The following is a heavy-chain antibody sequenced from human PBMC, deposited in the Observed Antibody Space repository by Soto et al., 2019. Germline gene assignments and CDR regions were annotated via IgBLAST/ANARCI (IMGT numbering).Heavy chain of an antibody. V-gene: IGHV3-11*06. D-gene: IGHD3-3*01. CDR3: ARVWYYDFWSGYSNWFDP. CDR1: GFTFSDYY. Sequence: GGSLRLSCAASGFTFSDYYMSWIRQAPGKGLEWVSYISSSSSYTNYADSVKGRFTISRDNAKNSLYLQMNSLRAEDTAVYYCARVWYYDFWSGYSNWFDPWSQGTLVTVLL. CDR2: ISSSSSYT. J-gene: IGHJ5*02.